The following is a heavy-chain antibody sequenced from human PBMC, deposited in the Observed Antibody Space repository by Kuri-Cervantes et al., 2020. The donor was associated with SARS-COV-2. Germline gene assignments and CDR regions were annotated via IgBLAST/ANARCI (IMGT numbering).Heavy chain of an antibody. CDR3: ARSLSAYSYYYYYMDV. J-gene: IGHJ6*03. D-gene: IGHD2-15*01. Sequence: GESLKISCAASGFTFSSYSMNWVRQAPGKGLEWVSSISSSSSYIYYADSVKGRFTISRDNSKNTLYLQMNSLRAEDTAVYYCARSLSAYSYYYYYMDVWGKGTTVTVSS. CDR1: GFTFSSYS. V-gene: IGHV3-21*04. CDR2: ISSSSSYI.